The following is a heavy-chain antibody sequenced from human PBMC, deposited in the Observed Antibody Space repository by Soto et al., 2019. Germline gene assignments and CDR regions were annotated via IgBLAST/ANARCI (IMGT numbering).Heavy chain of an antibody. Sequence: SETLSLTCTVSGGSISSSSYYWGWIRRPPGKGLEWIGSIYYSGSTYYNPSLKSRVTISVDTSKNQYSLKLSSVTAADTAVYFCARHVTGLGYCSSISCYTDYWGQGTLVTVSS. CDR2: IYYSGST. CDR1: GGSISSSSYY. CDR3: ARHVTGLGYCSSISCYTDY. J-gene: IGHJ4*02. D-gene: IGHD2-2*02. V-gene: IGHV4-39*01.